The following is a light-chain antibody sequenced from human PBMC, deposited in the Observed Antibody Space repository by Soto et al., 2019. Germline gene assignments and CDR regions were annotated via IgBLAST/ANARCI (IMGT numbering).Light chain of an antibody. Sequence: QSALTQPASVSGSPGQSITISCTGTSSDVGGYNYVSWYQQHPGKAPKLMIYDVSNRPSGVSNRFSGSTSGNTASLTISGRPAEDEAADYCCSYTSSSTLRVFGGGTKLTVL. J-gene: IGLJ2*01. CDR1: SSDVGGYNY. V-gene: IGLV2-14*01. CDR2: DVS. CDR3: CSYTSSSTLRV.